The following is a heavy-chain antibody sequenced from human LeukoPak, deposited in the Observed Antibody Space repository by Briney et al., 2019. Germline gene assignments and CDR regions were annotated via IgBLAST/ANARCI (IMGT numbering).Heavy chain of an antibody. CDR1: GFTFEDFA. Sequence: GGSLRLSCEGSGFTFEDFAMHWVRQTPGKGPEWVSGITWNSRKIDYADSVKGRFTISRDNAKKSVYLQMNSLRPGVTAFYYCAKTNDGSGFLNDAYDIWGQGTKVTVSS. CDR3: AKTNDGSGFLNDAYDI. V-gene: IGHV3-9*01. D-gene: IGHD3-22*01. J-gene: IGHJ3*02. CDR2: ITWNSRKI.